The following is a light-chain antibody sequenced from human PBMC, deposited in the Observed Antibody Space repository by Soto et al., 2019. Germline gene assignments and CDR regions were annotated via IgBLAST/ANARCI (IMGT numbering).Light chain of an antibody. CDR3: VLYLGSGISV. Sequence: QTVVTQEPSLSVSPGRTVTLTCGLSSGSVSTRYYPSWYQQTPGQAPRTLIYNTNSRSSGVPDRFSGSILGNRAALTITGAQADDESDYYCVLYLGSGISVFGGGTKVTVL. J-gene: IGLJ3*02. CDR2: NTN. CDR1: SGSVSTRYY. V-gene: IGLV8-61*01.